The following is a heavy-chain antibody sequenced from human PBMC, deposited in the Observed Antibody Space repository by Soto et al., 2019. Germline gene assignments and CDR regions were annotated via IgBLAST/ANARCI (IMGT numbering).Heavy chain of an antibody. CDR2: ISGSGGST. CDR1: GFTFSSYA. J-gene: IGHJ5*02. D-gene: IGHD6-19*01. V-gene: IGHV3-23*01. Sequence: EVQLLESGGGLVQPGGSLRLSCAASGFTFSSYAMSWVRQAPGQGLEWVSAISGSGGSTYYADSVNGRFTISRDNSKNAPYRHMNSLRAQETAVYYCEKDSEGGGWPLPEVNWFDSWGQGTLFTVST. CDR3: EKDSEGGGWPLPEVNWFDS.